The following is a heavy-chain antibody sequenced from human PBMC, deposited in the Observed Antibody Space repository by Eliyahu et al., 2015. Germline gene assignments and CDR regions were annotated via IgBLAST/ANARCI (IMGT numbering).Heavy chain of an antibody. D-gene: IGHD6-19*01. CDR1: XFTFSAYA. CDR2: VSYDGKNK. CDR3: ARGIRYSSGWYDYFDY. V-gene: IGHV3-30*04. J-gene: IGHJ4*02. Sequence: QVHLVESGGGVVQPGKSLRLSCAAPXFTFSAYAMHWVRQAPGKGLEWVAVVSYDGKNKYYADSVKGRFIISRDNSKNTLYLQMNSLTTEDTALYYCARGIRYSSGWYDYFDYWGQGTLVTVSS.